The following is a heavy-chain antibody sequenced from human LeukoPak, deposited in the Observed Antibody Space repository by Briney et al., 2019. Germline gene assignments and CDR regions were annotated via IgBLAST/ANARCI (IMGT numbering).Heavy chain of an antibody. D-gene: IGHD6-19*01. CDR2: IYYSGST. J-gene: IGHJ4*02. CDR1: GGSISSSSYY. CDR3: ARGGGLVDY. V-gene: IGHV4-39*07. Sequence: SETLSLTCTVSGGSISSSSYYWGWIRQPPGKGLEWIGSIYYSGSTYYNPSLKSRVTISVDTSKNQFSLKLSSVTAADTAVYYCARGGGLVDYWGQGTLVTVSS.